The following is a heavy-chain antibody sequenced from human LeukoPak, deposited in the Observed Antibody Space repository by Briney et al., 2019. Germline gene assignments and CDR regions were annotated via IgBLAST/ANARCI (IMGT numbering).Heavy chain of an antibody. CDR3: ARQEQPVVRPGSIDY. CDR2: IYYSGST. CDR1: GGSTSSSSYY. J-gene: IGHJ4*02. V-gene: IGHV4-39*01. D-gene: IGHD6-13*01. Sequence: PSETLSLTCTVSGGSTSSSSYYWGWIRQPPGKGLEWIGSIYYSGSTYYNPSLKSRVTISVDTSKNQFSLKLSSVTAADTAVYYCARQEQPVVRPGSIDYWGQGTLVTVSS.